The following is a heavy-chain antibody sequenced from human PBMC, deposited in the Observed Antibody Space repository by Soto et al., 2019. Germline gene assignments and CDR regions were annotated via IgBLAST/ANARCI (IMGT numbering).Heavy chain of an antibody. CDR3: ARGGKCTSTSCYEDDAFDI. J-gene: IGHJ3*02. Sequence: GESLKISCKGSGYSFTSYWIGWVRQMPGKGLEWMGIIYPGDSDTRYSPSFQGQVTISVDKSISTAYLQWSSLKASDTAMYYCARGGKCTSTSCYEDDAFDIWGQGTMVTVSS. V-gene: IGHV5-51*01. CDR1: GYSFTSYW. D-gene: IGHD2-2*01. CDR2: IYPGDSDT.